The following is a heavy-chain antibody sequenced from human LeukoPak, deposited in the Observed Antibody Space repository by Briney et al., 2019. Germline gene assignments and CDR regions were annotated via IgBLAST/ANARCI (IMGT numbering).Heavy chain of an antibody. D-gene: IGHD6-6*01. CDR2: ISSSGSTI. Sequence: GGSLRLSCAASGFTFSSYWMNWVRQAPGKGLEWVSYISSSGSTIYYADSVKGRFTISRDNAKNSLYLQMNSLRAEDTAVYYCARDLSPASIAALFWFDPWGQGTLVTVSS. CDR1: GFTFSSYW. V-gene: IGHV3-48*04. CDR3: ARDLSPASIAALFWFDP. J-gene: IGHJ5*02.